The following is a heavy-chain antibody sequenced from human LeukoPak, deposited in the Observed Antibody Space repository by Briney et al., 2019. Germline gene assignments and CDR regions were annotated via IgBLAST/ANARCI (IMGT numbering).Heavy chain of an antibody. J-gene: IGHJ4*02. CDR3: ARHGATTPQSY. D-gene: IGHD5-12*01. V-gene: IGHV5-10-1*01. CDR2: IDPSDSYT. CDR1: GYSFTSYW. Sequence: GESLKISCKGSGYSFTSYWIGWVRQMPGKGLERMGRIDPSDSYTNYSPSFQGHVTISADKSISTAYLQWSSLKASDTAMYYCARHGATTPQSYWGQGTLVTVSS.